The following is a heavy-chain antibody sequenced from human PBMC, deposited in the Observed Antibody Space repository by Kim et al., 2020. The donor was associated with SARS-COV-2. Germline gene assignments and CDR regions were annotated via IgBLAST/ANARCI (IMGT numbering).Heavy chain of an antibody. D-gene: IGHD2-15*01. CDR1: GFTFSSYA. CDR3: AKGFRYCSGGSCSGRWFDP. J-gene: IGHJ5*02. V-gene: IGHV3-23*01. CDR2: ISGSGGST. Sequence: GGSLRLSCAASGFTFSSYAMSWVRQAPGKGLEWVSAISGSGGSTYYADSVKGRFTISRDNSKNTLYLQMNSLIAEDTAVYYCAKGFRYCSGGSCSGRWFDPWVQGTLVTVSS.